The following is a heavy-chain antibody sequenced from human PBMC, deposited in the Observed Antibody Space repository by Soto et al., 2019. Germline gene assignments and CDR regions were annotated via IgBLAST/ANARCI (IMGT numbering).Heavy chain of an antibody. Sequence: MRRISKNQGKGLEWVSAISVGGTNTYYADSVKGRFTISRDNAKNTLYPQMNSLRAEDTAVYYCANSVGYGDYVFDYWGQGTLVTVSS. D-gene: IGHD4-17*01. CDR3: ANSVGYGDYVFDY. V-gene: IGHV3-23*01. J-gene: IGHJ4*02. CDR2: ISVGGTNT.